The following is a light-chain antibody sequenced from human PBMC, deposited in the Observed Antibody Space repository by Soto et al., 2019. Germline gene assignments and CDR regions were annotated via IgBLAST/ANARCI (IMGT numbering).Light chain of an antibody. CDR1: QSIDSW. V-gene: IGKV1-5*03. J-gene: IGKJ4*01. CDR2: KTS. Sequence: DIQMTQSPSTLSGSVGDRVTITCRASQSIDSWLAWYQQKPGKAPNLLIYKTSNLESGVPSRFSGSGSGTEFSLTISSLQPDDFATYYCQQYKSFSLTFGGGTRVEVK. CDR3: QQYKSFSLT.